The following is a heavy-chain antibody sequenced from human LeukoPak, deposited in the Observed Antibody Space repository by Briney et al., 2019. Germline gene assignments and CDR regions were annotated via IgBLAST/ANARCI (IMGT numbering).Heavy chain of an antibody. CDR3: ARAAAPFDY. V-gene: IGHV3-66*01. D-gene: IGHD6-13*01. Sequence: GGSLRLSCAASGFTVSSNYMSWVRQTPGKGLEWVSVLHSGGTTFYADSVKGRFTISRDDSKNTVYLQMNNERAEDTAVYYCARAAAPFDYWGRGTLVTVSS. CDR2: LHSGGTT. J-gene: IGHJ4*02. CDR1: GFTVSSNY.